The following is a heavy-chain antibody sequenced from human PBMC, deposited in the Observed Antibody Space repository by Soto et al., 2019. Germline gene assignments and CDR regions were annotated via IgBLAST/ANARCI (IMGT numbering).Heavy chain of an antibody. J-gene: IGHJ4*02. Sequence: SETLSLTCIVSGVSVRSYTWSWVRQPANKGLEWIGRVFSSVSATYNPSLKSRVNISMDTPDNRISLKLDSVTAADAGVYFCERDGMTTGDTWGPGTLVTVSS. CDR2: VFSSVSA. V-gene: IGHV4-4*07. CDR1: GVSVRSYT. D-gene: IGHD2-21*02. CDR3: ERDGMTTGDT.